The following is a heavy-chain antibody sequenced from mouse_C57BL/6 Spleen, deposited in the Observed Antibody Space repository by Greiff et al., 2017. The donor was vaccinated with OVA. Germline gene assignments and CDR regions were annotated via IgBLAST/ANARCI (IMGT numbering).Heavy chain of an antibody. CDR2: IDPSDSYT. V-gene: IGHV1-59*01. J-gene: IGHJ3*01. D-gene: IGHD2-4*01. CDR3: AKRVYYDYDWFAD. Sequence: VQLQQPGAELVRPGTSVKLSCKASGYTFTSYWMHWVKQRPGQGLEWIGVIDPSDSYTNYNQKFKGKATLTVDTSSSTAYMQLSSLTSEDSAVYYCAKRVYYDYDWFADWGQGTLVTVSA. CDR1: GYTFTSYW.